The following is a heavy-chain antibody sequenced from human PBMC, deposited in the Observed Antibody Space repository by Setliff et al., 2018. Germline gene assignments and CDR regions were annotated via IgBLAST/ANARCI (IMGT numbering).Heavy chain of an antibody. CDR1: GGSISSYY. Sequence: SETLSLTCTVSGGSISSYYWSWIRKPAGKGLAWIGHIYIGGSANYNPSLKSRVTMSIDTSKNQFSLKLNSVTAADMAVYYCAREQWLDPPGYYYMDVWAKGTTVTVSS. CDR2: IYIGGSA. D-gene: IGHD6-19*01. J-gene: IGHJ6*03. V-gene: IGHV4-4*07. CDR3: AREQWLDPPGYYYMDV.